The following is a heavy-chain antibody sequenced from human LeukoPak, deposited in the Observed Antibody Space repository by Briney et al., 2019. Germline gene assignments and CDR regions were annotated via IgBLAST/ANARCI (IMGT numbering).Heavy chain of an antibody. CDR2: ISPDGSGT. Sequence: GGSLRLSCAASGFAFSNYWMHWVRQTPEKGLVWVSYISPDGSGTNYADSVKGRFTISRDNPKNTLYLQMNSPRAEDTAVYYCARNGVAGTFDIWGQGTMVTVSS. CDR3: ARNGVAGTFDI. J-gene: IGHJ3*02. CDR1: GFAFSNYW. V-gene: IGHV3-74*01. D-gene: IGHD2-8*01.